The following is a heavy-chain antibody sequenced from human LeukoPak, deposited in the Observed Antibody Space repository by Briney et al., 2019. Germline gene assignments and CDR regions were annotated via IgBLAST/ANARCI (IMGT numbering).Heavy chain of an antibody. CDR1: GGSISSYY. CDR3: ARADDSIVVVKDAFDI. CDR2: IYYSGST. V-gene: IGHV4-59*01. D-gene: IGHD3-22*01. J-gene: IGHJ3*02. Sequence: SETLSLTCTVPGGSISSYYWSWIRQPPGKGLEWIGYIYYSGSTNYNPSLKSRVTISVDTSKNQFSLKLSSVTAADTAVYYCARADDSIVVVKDAFDIWGQGTMVTVSS.